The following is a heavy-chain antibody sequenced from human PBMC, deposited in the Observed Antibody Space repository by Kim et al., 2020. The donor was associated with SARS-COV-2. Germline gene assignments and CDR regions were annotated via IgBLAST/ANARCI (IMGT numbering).Heavy chain of an antibody. J-gene: IGHJ5*02. V-gene: IGHV3-72*01. CDR2: TRNKANSYTT. CDR3: PRATSASGAWYWFDP. D-gene: IGHD3-10*01. Sequence: GGSLRLSCAASEFTFSDHYVDWVRQAPGKGLEWVGRTRNKANSYTTEYAASVKGRFTIARDDSKNSLYLQMNNLKSEDTAVYYCPRATSASGAWYWFDPWGQGILVTVSS. CDR1: EFTFSDHY.